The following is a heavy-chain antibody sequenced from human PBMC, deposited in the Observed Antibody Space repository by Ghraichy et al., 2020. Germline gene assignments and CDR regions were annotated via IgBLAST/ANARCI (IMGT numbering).Heavy chain of an antibody. CDR3: AREGGSHYIFDY. Sequence: GGSLRLSCAASGFSVSLSYMSWVRQAPGKGLEWVSVIYSGGSTYYADSVKGRFTISRDNSKNTLYLQMNSLRAEDTAVYYCAREGGSHYIFDYWGQGTLVTVSS. D-gene: IGHD1-26*01. J-gene: IGHJ4*02. V-gene: IGHV3-53*01. CDR2: IYSGGST. CDR1: GFSVSLSY.